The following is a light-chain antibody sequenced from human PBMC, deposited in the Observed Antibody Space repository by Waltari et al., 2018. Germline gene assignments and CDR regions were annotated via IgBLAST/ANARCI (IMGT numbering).Light chain of an antibody. V-gene: IGKV3-20*01. CDR3: QQYGGSSYT. CDR2: GAS. J-gene: IGKJ2*01. CDR1: QSVSSNY. Sequence: EIVLTPSPGTLSLSPGERATLSCRASQSVSSNYLAWYQQKPGQAPKILIFGASSRGIGVPDRFSGSGSGTDFTLTISRLEPEDFAVYYCQQYGGSSYTFGQGTKLEIK.